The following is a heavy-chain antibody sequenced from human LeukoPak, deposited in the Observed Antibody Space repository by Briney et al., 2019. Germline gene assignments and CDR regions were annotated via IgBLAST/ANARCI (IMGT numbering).Heavy chain of an antibody. V-gene: IGHV1-69*05. Sequence: GASVKVSCKASGGTSSSYTINWVRQAHGQGLEWMGRIIPIFGTENYAQKFQDRVTITTDESTSTAYMELRGLKSEDTAVYYCARVKMDDSSGYWGFDYWGQGTLVTVSS. CDR2: IIPIFGTE. D-gene: IGHD3-22*01. J-gene: IGHJ4*02. CDR3: ARVKMDDSSGYWGFDY. CDR1: GGTSSSYT.